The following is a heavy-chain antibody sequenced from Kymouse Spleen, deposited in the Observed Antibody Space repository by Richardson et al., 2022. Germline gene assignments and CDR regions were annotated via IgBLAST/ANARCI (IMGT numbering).Heavy chain of an antibody. Sequence: QVQLQESGPGLVKPSQTLSLTCTVSGGSISSGGYYWSWIRQHPGKGLEWIGYIYYSGSTYYNPSLKSRVTISVDTSKNQFSLKLSSVTAADTAVYYCARDRELLWFGELYGMDVWGQGTTVTVSS. CDR2: IYYSGST. V-gene: IGHV4-31*03. D-gene: IGHD3-10*01. CDR1: GGSISSGGYY. J-gene: IGHJ6*02. CDR3: ARDRELLWFGELYGMDV.